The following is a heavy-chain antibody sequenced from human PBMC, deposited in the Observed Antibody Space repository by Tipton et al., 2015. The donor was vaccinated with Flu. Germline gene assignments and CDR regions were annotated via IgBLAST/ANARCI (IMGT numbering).Heavy chain of an antibody. D-gene: IGHD5-12*01. CDR3: TCRISYGVAMRPIDS. V-gene: IGHV3-49*04. CDR1: GFRFRDLI. J-gene: IGHJ5*01. Sequence: SLRLSCRSSGFRFRDLIMSWVRQAPGKGLEWVGLIAPEVYGGTAEYAASVKGRFTISRDDSKGIAYLQMDSLKTDDTAVYFCTCRISYGVAMRPIDSWGLGTLVTVS. CDR2: IAPEVYGGTA.